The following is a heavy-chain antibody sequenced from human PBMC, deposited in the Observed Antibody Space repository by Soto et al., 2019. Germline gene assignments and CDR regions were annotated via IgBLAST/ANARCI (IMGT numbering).Heavy chain of an antibody. V-gene: IGHV4-34*01. D-gene: IGHD5-12*01. CDR3: ARAIWLRFRNYFDY. J-gene: IGHJ4*02. CDR2: INHSGST. Sequence: QVQLQQWGAGLLKPSQTLSLTCAVYGGSFSGYYWSWIRQPPGKGLEWIGEINHSGSTNYNPSLKSRVTISVDTSKNQFSLKLSSVTAADTAVYSCARAIWLRFRNYFDYWGQGTLVTVSS. CDR1: GGSFSGYY.